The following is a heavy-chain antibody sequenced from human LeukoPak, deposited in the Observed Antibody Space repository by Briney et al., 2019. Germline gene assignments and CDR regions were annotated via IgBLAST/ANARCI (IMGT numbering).Heavy chain of an antibody. V-gene: IGHV1-2*06. CDR1: GYTFTDYY. J-gene: IGHJ4*02. CDR2: VNPNSGGT. CDR3: ARVGYYDSSGHYEY. D-gene: IGHD3-22*01. Sequence: ASVKVSCKASGYTFTDYYIRWVRQAPGQGLEWMGRVNPNSGGTDYVQKFQGRVIMTRDTSISTAYMELSRLRSDDTAVYYCARVGYYDSSGHYEYWGQGTLVTVSS.